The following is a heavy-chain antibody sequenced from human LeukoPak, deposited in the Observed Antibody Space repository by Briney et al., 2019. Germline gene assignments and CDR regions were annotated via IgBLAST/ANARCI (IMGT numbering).Heavy chain of an antibody. CDR3: ARMTTGHDY. CDR1: GDSFGVHY. V-gene: IGHV4-34*01. D-gene: IGHD4-17*01. Sequence: SETLSLTCAVSGDSFGVHYWRSVRQTPGKGPEWLGATNHSGYTNDSPSLKSRVNLSIDTSRKQLSLQLNSLSLEDLGIYYCARMTTGHDYWGQGTLVTVSS. CDR2: TNHSGYT. J-gene: IGHJ4*02.